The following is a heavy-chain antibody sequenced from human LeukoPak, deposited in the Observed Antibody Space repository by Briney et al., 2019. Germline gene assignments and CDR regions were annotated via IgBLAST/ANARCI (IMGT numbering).Heavy chain of an antibody. CDR2: INPNSGGT. CDR3: ARAMVMRDYYYYMDV. V-gene: IGHV1-2*02. J-gene: IGHJ6*03. CDR1: GYTFTGYY. D-gene: IGHD5-18*01. Sequence: GASVKVSCKASGYTFTGYYMHWVRQAPGQGLEWMGWINPNSGGTNYAQKFQGRVTMTRDTSISTAYMELSRLRSDDTAVYYCARAMVMRDYYYYMDVWGKGTTVTVSS.